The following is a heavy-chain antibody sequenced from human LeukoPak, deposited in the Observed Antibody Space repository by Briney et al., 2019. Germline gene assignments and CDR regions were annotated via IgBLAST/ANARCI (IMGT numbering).Heavy chain of an antibody. CDR2: IYYSGST. CDR1: GGSISSGSYY. D-gene: IGHD6-19*01. V-gene: IGHV4-39*01. Sequence: PSQTLSLTCTVSGGSISSGSYYWGWIRQPPGKGLEWIGSIYYSGSTYYNPSLKSRVTISVDTSKNQFSLKLSSVTAADTAVYYCARRGIAVAGPFDYWGQGTLVTVSS. CDR3: ARRGIAVAGPFDY. J-gene: IGHJ4*02.